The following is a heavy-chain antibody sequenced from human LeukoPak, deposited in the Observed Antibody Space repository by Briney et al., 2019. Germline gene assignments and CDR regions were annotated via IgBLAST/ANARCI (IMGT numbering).Heavy chain of an antibody. CDR1: GFTYSNYD. CDR2: IGIADDT. V-gene: IGHV3-13*01. CDR3: VRGGIRVSGIDAFDI. Sequence: GGSLRLSCAASGFTYSNYDMHWVRQGPGGGLEWVSAIGIADDTHYADSVKGRFTISRENARNSLYLQINSLRDGDTAVYYCVRGGIRVSGIDAFDIWGRGTVVTVSS. D-gene: IGHD5/OR15-5a*01. J-gene: IGHJ3*02.